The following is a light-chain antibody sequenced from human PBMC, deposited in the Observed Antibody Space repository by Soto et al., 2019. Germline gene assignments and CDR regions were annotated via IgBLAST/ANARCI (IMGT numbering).Light chain of an antibody. Sequence: EIVMTQSPATLSVSAGERATFSCGASQSVSSNLAWYQQKPGQAPRLLIYGASIRATGIPARFSGSGSGTEFTLTISTLKSEDFAIYYCQHYNNWLTWTFGQGTKVDIK. CDR3: QHYNNWLTWT. V-gene: IGKV3-15*01. J-gene: IGKJ1*01. CDR1: QSVSSN. CDR2: GAS.